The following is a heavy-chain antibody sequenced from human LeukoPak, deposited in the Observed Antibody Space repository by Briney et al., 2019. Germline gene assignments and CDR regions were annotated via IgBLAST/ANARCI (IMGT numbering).Heavy chain of an antibody. CDR2: ISYDGSNK. CDR3: ARDREAAGTGYFQH. Sequence: GGSLRLSCAASGFTFSSYAMHWVRQAPGKGLEWVAVISYDGSNKYYADSVKGRFAISRDNSKNTLYLQMNSLRAEDTAVYYCARDREAAGTGYFQHWGQGTLVTASS. D-gene: IGHD6-13*01. CDR1: GFTFSSYA. J-gene: IGHJ1*01. V-gene: IGHV3-30*09.